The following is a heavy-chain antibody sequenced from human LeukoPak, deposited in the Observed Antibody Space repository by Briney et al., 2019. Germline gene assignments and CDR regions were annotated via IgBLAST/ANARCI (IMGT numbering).Heavy chain of an antibody. CDR1: GYTFTGYY. J-gene: IGHJ4*02. D-gene: IGHD6-19*01. Sequence: GASVKVSCTASGYTFTGYYMHWVRQAPGQGLEWMGWINPNSGGTNYAQKFQGRVTMTRDTSISTAYMELSRLRSGDTAVYYCARSHSSGWYYFDYWGQGTLVTVSS. CDR2: INPNSGGT. CDR3: ARSHSSGWYYFDY. V-gene: IGHV1-2*02.